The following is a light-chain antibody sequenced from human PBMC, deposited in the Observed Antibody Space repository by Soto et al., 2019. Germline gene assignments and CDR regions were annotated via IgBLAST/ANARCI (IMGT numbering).Light chain of an antibody. Sequence: EIVMTQSPATLSVSPGERATLSCRASQSVFTNFAWYQHKAGQAPRLLIYGVSTRATGVPVRFSGSGSGTEFTLTISSLQSEDFAVYYCQQYNTWPLTFGGGTKVDIK. CDR1: QSVFTN. J-gene: IGKJ4*01. CDR2: GVS. V-gene: IGKV3-15*01. CDR3: QQYNTWPLT.